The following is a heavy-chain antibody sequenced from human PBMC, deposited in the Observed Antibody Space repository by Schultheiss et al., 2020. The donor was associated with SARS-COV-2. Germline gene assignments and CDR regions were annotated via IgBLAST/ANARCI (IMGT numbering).Heavy chain of an antibody. J-gene: IGHJ6*02. Sequence: SETLSLTCAVYGGSFSGYYWSWIRQPPGKGLEWIGEINHSGSTNYNPSLKSRVTISVDTSKNQFSLKLSSVTAADTAVYYCARENRMGYYYYGMDVWGQGTTVTVSS. CDR2: INHSGST. D-gene: IGHD2/OR15-2a*01. V-gene: IGHV4-34*01. CDR3: ARENRMGYYYYGMDV. CDR1: GGSFSGYY.